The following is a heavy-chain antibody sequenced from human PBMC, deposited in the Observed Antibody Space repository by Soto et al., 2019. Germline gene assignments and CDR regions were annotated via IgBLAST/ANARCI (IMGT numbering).Heavy chain of an antibody. D-gene: IGHD3-10*01. J-gene: IGHJ4*02. CDR3: ARLHGSVIPFDY. Sequence: PGESMKIACKGSGYIFSTYWIGWVLQTPGKGLEWMGIIYPGDSDTRYSPSFQGQVTISADKSISTAYLQWSSLKASDTAMYYCARLHGSVIPFDYWGQGTLVTVS. CDR2: IYPGDSDT. V-gene: IGHV5-51*03. CDR1: GYIFSTYW.